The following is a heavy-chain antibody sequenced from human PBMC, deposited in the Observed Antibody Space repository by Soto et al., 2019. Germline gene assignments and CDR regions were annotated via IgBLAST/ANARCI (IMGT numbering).Heavy chain of an antibody. V-gene: IGHV4-31*02. Sequence: TLSLSCIVSGGPVSGDDLYWSWIRHLPGKVLEWIANVYHTGTTYYNPSLKSRGSMSVDTSQNQFYLILAPVTDADTAVYYCARALLNDYNSIDKHAYFAMDVGGQGTSVT. J-gene: IGHJ6*02. CDR3: ARALLNDYNSIDKHAYFAMDV. D-gene: IGHD1-1*01. CDR1: GGPVSGDDLY. CDR2: VYHTGTT.